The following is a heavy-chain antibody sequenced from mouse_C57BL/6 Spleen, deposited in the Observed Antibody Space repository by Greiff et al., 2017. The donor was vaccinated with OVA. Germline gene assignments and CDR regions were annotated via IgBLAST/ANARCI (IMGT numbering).Heavy chain of an antibody. CDR3: ARRVGSYAMDY. CDR2: IDPSDSYT. J-gene: IGHJ4*01. D-gene: IGHD2-2*01. Sequence: QVQLQQPGAELVMPGASVKLSCKASGYTFTSYWMHWVKQRPGQGLEWIGEIDPSDSYTNYNQKFKGKSTLTVDKSSSTAYMQLSSLTSEDSAVYYCARRVGSYAMDYWGQGTSVTVSS. V-gene: IGHV1-69*01. CDR1: GYTFTSYW.